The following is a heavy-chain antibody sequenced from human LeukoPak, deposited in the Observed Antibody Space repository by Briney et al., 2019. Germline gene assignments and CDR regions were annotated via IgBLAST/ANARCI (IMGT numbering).Heavy chain of an antibody. CDR3: ASGLYTDY. Sequence: GRSLRLSCAASGFTFSSYAMHWVRQAPGKGLEWVAVISYDGSNKYYADSVKGRFTISRGNSKNTLYLQMNSLRAEDTAVYYCASGLYTDYWGQGTLVTVSS. CDR1: GFTFSSYA. V-gene: IGHV3-30-3*01. CDR2: ISYDGSNK. D-gene: IGHD2-2*02. J-gene: IGHJ4*02.